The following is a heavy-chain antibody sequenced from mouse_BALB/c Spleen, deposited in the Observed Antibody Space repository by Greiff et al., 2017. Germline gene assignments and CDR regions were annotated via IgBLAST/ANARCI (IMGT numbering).Heavy chain of an antibody. Sequence: EVHLVESGGGLVQPGGSRKLSCAASGFTFSRFGMQWVRQAPEKGLEWVAYISSGRNTIYYADTVKGRFTISRDIPKNTLFLQMTSLRSEDTAMYYCARSVEGAMDYWGQGTSVTVSS. CDR1: GFTFSRFG. CDR3: ARSVEGAMDY. CDR2: ISSGRNTI. J-gene: IGHJ4*01. V-gene: IGHV5-17*02.